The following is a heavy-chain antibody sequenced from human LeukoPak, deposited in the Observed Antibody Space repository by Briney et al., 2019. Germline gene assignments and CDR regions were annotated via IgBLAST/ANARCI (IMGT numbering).Heavy chain of an antibody. Sequence: PGGSLRLSCAASGFTFSSYGMHWARQAPGKGLEGVAVISYDETYKYYADSVKGRFTISRDNSKNTLYLQMNSLRAEDTAVYYCARYYGSGRGYYGLDVWGQGTTVTVFS. D-gene: IGHD3-10*01. CDR2: ISYDETYK. CDR1: GFTFSSYG. J-gene: IGHJ6*02. V-gene: IGHV3-30*03. CDR3: ARYYGSGRGYYGLDV.